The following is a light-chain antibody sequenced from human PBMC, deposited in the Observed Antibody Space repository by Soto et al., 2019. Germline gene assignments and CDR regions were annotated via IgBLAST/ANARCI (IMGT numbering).Light chain of an antibody. CDR1: TSNIGSNT. CDR3: ASWDNSLNVV. J-gene: IGLJ2*01. V-gene: IGLV1-44*01. Sequence: QSVLTQSPSASGTPGQRVVISCSGSTSNIGSNTVSWYQQFPGTAPKLLIYSDDQRPSWVPGRFSASKSGASAPLAISGLQSEDEALYYCASWDNSLNVVFGGGTKLTVL. CDR2: SDD.